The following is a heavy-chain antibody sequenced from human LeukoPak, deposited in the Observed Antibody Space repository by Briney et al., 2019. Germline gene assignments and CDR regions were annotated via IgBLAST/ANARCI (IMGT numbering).Heavy chain of an antibody. D-gene: IGHD3-22*01. Sequence: SVKVSCKASGYTFTMNDINWVRQAPGQGLEWMGGIIPIFGTANYAQKFQGRVTITADTSTGTAYMELSSLRSEDTAVYYCARADRYYYDSSGPLGPWGQGTLVTVSS. J-gene: IGHJ5*02. CDR3: ARADRYYYDSSGPLGP. V-gene: IGHV1-69*06. CDR2: IIPIFGTA. CDR1: GYTFTMND.